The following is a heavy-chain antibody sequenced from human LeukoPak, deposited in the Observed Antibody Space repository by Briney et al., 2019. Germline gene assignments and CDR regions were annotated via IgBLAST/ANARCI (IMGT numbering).Heavy chain of an antibody. D-gene: IGHD4-11*01. CDR3: ATILTTRRAFDI. J-gene: IGHJ3*02. CDR2: ISYNGSNK. V-gene: IGHV3-30*03. CDR1: GFTFSSYG. Sequence: GGSLRLSCAASGFTFSSYGMHWVRQAPGKGLEWVAVISYNGSNKYYADSVKGRFTISRDNSKNTLYLQMNSLRAEDTAVYYCATILTTRRAFDIWGQGTMVTVSS.